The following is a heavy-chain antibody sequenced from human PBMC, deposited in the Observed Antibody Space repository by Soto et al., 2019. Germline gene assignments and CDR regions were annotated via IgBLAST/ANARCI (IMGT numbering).Heavy chain of an antibody. J-gene: IGHJ4*02. CDR2: IYYSGST. CDR1: GGSISSYY. CDR3: ARIYDSSGHFDY. V-gene: IGHV4-59*08. Sequence: SETLSLTCTVSGGSISSYYWSWIRQPPGKGLEWVGYIYYSGSTNYNPSPKSRVTISVDTSKNQFSLKLSSVTAADTAVYYCARIYDSSGHFDYWGQGTLVTVSS. D-gene: IGHD3-22*01.